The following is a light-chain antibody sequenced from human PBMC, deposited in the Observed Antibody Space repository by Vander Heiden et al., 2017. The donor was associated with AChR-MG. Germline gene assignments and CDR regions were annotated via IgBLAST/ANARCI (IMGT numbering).Light chain of an antibody. CDR1: QNISGW. CDR2: KAS. J-gene: IGKJ2*03. V-gene: IGKV1-5*03. Sequence: DIQMTQSPSTLSASVGDRVTITCRASQNISGWLAGYQQKPCKAPKRLIYKASSVQSGVPSRFSGSGSGAEFTLTIRSLKPDDFAAYYCQQYNRYSYSFGQGTKLEIK. CDR3: QQYNRYSYS.